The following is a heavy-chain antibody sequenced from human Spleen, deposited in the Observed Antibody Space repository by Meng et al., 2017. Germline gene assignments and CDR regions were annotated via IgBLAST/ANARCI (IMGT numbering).Heavy chain of an antibody. D-gene: IGHD6-13*01. V-gene: IGHV2-5*02. Sequence: QITLKESGPTLVKPTQTLTLTCTFSGFSLSTSEVGVGWIREPPGKALEWLALIYWDDDKRYSPSLKSRLTITKDTSKNQVVLTMTNMDPVDTATYYCAHLGGSSWYFDYWGQGTLVTVSS. CDR2: IYWDDDK. CDR1: GFSLSTSEVG. J-gene: IGHJ4*02. CDR3: AHLGGSSWYFDY.